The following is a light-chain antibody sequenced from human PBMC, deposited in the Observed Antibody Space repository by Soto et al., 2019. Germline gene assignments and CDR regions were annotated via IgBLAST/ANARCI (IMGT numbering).Light chain of an antibody. CDR3: QQRSNWPPIT. CDR2: GAS. CDR1: QSVTNN. Sequence: EIVMTQSPVTLSVSPGERATLSCRASQSVTNNLAWYRQKPGQAPRLLIYGASTRANGIPARFSGSGSGTDFTLIISNLEPEDFAVYYCQQRSNWPPITFGQGTRLEIK. V-gene: IGKV3-15*01. J-gene: IGKJ5*01.